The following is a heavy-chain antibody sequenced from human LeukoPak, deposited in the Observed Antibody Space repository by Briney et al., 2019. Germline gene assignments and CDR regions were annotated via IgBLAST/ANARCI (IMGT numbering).Heavy chain of an antibody. J-gene: IGHJ6*03. Sequence: GGSLRLSCAASGFTFSSYSMNWVRQAPGKGLEWVSYISRSSSTILYADSVRGRFTISRDNAKNSLYLQMNSLRAEDTAVYYCARVYYDSSADYHMDVWGKGTTVTVSS. CDR3: ARVYYDSSADYHMDV. D-gene: IGHD3-22*01. V-gene: IGHV3-48*01. CDR2: ISRSSSTI. CDR1: GFTFSSYS.